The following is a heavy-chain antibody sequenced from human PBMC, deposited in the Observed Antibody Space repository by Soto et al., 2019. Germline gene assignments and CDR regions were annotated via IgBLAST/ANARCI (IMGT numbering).Heavy chain of an antibody. D-gene: IGHD2-2*01. CDR1: GGSISSYD. CDR2: IYYSGST. V-gene: IGHV4-59*08. Sequence: SETQSLTCTVSGGSISSYDWSWIRQPPGKGLEWIGYIYYSGSTNYNPSLKSRVTISVDTSKNQFSLKLSSVTAADTAVYYCARLTPSSGVPAQDYWGQGTLVTVSS. J-gene: IGHJ4*02. CDR3: ARLTPSSGVPAQDY.